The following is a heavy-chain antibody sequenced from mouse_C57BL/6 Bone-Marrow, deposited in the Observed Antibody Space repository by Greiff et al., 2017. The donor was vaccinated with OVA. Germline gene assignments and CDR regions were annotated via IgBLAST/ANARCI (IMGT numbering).Heavy chain of an antibody. V-gene: IGHV1-52*01. Sequence: VQGVESGAELVRPGSSVKLSCKASGYTFTSYWMHWVKQRPIQGLEWIGNIDPSDSETHYNQKFKDKATLTVDKSSSTAYMQLSSLTSEDSAVYYCARRGDYYGSSFDYWGQGTTLTVSS. CDR1: GYTFTSYW. CDR3: ARRGDYYGSSFDY. D-gene: IGHD1-1*01. CDR2: IDPSDSET. J-gene: IGHJ2*01.